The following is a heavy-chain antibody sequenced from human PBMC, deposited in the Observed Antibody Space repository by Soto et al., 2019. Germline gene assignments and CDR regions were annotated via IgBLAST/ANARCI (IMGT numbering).Heavy chain of an antibody. CDR1: GGSISSGGYS. J-gene: IGHJ5*02. CDR3: ARDRRGGAAGGWFDP. D-gene: IGHD6-13*01. CDR2: IYHSGST. Sequence: SETLSLTCAVSGGSISSGGYSWSWIRQPPGKGLEWIGYIYHSGSTYYNPSLKSRVTISVDGSKNQFSLKLSSVTAADTAVYYCARDRRGGAAGGWFDPWGQGTLVTVSS. V-gene: IGHV4-30-2*01.